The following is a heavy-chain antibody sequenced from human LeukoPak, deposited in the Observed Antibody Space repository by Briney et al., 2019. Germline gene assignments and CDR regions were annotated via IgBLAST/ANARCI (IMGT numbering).Heavy chain of an antibody. CDR2: IRSKAYGGTT. J-gene: IGHJ5*02. V-gene: IGHV3-49*04. D-gene: IGHD6-13*01. Sequence: PGRSLRLSCTASGFTFGDYAMSWVRQAPGKGLEWVGFIRSKAYGGTTEYAASVKGRFTISRDDSKSIAYLQMNSLKTEDTAVYYCTREGEAAAPESWFDPWGQGTLVTVSS. CDR3: TREGEAAAPESWFDP. CDR1: GFTFGDYA.